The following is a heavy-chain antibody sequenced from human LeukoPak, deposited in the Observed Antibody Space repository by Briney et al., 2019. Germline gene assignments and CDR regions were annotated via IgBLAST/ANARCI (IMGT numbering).Heavy chain of an antibody. CDR2: ISSSSSTI. V-gene: IGHV3-48*01. CDR1: GFTFSSYS. CDR3: AKALSDYYDSSGYYDY. D-gene: IGHD3-22*01. Sequence: PGGSLRLSCAASGFTFSSYSMNWVRQAPGKGLEWVSYISSSSSTIYYADSVKGRFTISRDNSKNTLYLQMNSLRAEDTAVYYCAKALSDYYDSSGYYDYWGQGTLVTVSS. J-gene: IGHJ4*02.